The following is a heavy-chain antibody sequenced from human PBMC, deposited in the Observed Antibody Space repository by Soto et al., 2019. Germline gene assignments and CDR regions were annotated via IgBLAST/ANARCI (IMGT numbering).Heavy chain of an antibody. Sequence: GASVKVSCKVSGYTLTELSMHWVRQAPGKGLEWMGGFDPEDGETIYAQKFQGRVTITRDTSASTAYMELSSLRSEDTAVYYCARGDGYYYFDYWGQGTLVTVSS. CDR3: ARGDGYYYFDY. V-gene: IGHV1-24*01. D-gene: IGHD3-22*01. CDR2: FDPEDGET. CDR1: GYTLTELS. J-gene: IGHJ4*02.